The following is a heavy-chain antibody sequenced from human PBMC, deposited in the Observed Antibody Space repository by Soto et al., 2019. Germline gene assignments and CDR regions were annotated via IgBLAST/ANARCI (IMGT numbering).Heavy chain of an antibody. CDR3: ARDGYQGDDYGDDEWDFGDY. D-gene: IGHD4-17*01. Sequence: GGSLRLSCAASGFTFSSYSMNWVRQAPGKGLEWVSSISSSSSYIYYADSVKGRFTISRDNAKNSLYLQMNSLRAEDTAVYYCARDGYQGDDYGDDEWDFGDYWGQGTLVTVSS. CDR1: GFTFSSYS. CDR2: ISSSSSYI. V-gene: IGHV3-21*01. J-gene: IGHJ4*02.